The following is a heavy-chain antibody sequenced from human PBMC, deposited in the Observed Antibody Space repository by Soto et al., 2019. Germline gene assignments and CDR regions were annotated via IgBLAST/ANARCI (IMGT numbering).Heavy chain of an antibody. CDR2: IGGSGDTT. Sequence: GGSLRLSCAASGFRLTTYAMSWVRQAPGKGPEWVSAIGGSGDTTYYADSVKGRFTISRDNSKDTLYLQMNSLRAEDSAIYYCAKDWGATRGYFDYWGQCTLVTVSS. D-gene: IGHD1-26*01. CDR3: AKDWGATRGYFDY. CDR1: GFRLTTYA. J-gene: IGHJ4*02. V-gene: IGHV3-23*01.